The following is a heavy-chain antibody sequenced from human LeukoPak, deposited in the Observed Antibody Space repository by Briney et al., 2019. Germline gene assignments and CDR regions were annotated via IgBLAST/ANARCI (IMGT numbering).Heavy chain of an antibody. V-gene: IGHV3-30*18. D-gene: IGHD3-10*01. J-gene: IGHJ4*02. CDR2: ISYDGSNK. CDR1: GFTFSSYG. Sequence: PGRSLRLSCAASGFTFSSYGMHWVRQAPGKGLEWVAVISYDGSNKYYADSVKGRFTISRDNSKNTLYLQMNSLRAEDTAVYYCGKHQTSLTMVRGVLDYWGQGTLVTVSS. CDR3: GKHQTSLTMVRGVLDY.